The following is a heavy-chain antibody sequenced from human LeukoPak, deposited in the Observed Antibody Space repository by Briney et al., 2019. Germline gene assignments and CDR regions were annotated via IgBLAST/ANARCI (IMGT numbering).Heavy chain of an antibody. CDR2: INPNSGGT. D-gene: IGHD2-2*01. CDR3: ARDAPYQLLINWFDP. CDR1: GYTFTGYY. Sequence: ASVKVSCKASGYTFTGYYMHWVRQAPGQGLEWVGWINPNSGGTNYAQKFQGRVTMTRDTSISTAYMELSRLRSDDTAVYYCARDAPYQLLINWFDPWGQGTLVTVSS. J-gene: IGHJ5*02. V-gene: IGHV1-2*02.